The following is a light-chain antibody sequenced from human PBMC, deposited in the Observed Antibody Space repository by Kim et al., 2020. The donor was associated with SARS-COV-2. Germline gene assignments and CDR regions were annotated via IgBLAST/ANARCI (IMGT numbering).Light chain of an antibody. Sequence: ASVGDRVTITCRASQSISSFLNWYQQKPGKAPKLLIYGASSLQSGVPSRFSASESGTDFTLTITSLQPEDFATYYCQQSYSAPLTFGGGTKVEIK. CDR1: QSISSF. V-gene: IGKV1-39*01. CDR2: GAS. J-gene: IGKJ4*01. CDR3: QQSYSAPLT.